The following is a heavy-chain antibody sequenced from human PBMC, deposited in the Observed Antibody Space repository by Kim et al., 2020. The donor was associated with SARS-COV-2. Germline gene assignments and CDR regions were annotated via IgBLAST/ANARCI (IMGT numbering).Heavy chain of an antibody. D-gene: IGHD4-17*01. CDR2: INHSGST. CDR1: GGSFSGYY. V-gene: IGHV4-34*01. CDR3: ARGRGGTTVVTLGLGYYY. J-gene: IGHJ6*01. Sequence: SETLSLTCAVYGGSFSGYYWSWIRQPPGKGLEWIGEINHSGSTNYNPSLKSRVTISVDTSKNQFSLKRSSVTAADTAVYYCARGRGGTTVVTLGLGYYY.